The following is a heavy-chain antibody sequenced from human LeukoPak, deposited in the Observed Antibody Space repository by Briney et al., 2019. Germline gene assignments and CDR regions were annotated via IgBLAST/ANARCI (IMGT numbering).Heavy chain of an antibody. CDR2: IRQDGSEK. CDR3: ARDYSNYAYYYYMDV. J-gene: IGHJ6*03. D-gene: IGHD4-11*01. CDR1: EFTFSSYW. V-gene: IGHV3-7*01. Sequence: GGSLRLSCAASEFTFSSYWMSWVRQAPGKGLEWVANIRQDGSEKYYVDSVKGRFTISRDNAKNSLYLQMNSLRAEDTAVYYCARDYSNYAYYYYMDVWGKGTTVTVSS.